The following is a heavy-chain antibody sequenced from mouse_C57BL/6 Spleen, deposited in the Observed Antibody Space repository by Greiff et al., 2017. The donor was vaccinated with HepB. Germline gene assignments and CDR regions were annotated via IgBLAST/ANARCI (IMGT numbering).Heavy chain of an antibody. J-gene: IGHJ2*01. Sequence: VQLVESGAELVRPGTSVKMSCKASGYTFTNYWIGWAKQRPGHGLEWIGDIYPGGGYTNYNEKFKGKATLTADKSSSTAYMQFSSLTSEDSAIYYCARCDYYGSSSYYFDYWGQGTTLTVSS. CDR2: IYPGGGYT. D-gene: IGHD1-1*01. CDR3: ARCDYYGSSSYYFDY. CDR1: GYTFTNYW. V-gene: IGHV1-63*01.